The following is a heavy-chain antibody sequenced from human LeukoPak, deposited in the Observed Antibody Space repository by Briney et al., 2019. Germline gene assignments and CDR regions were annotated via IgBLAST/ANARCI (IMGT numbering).Heavy chain of an antibody. CDR1: GYTFPSYY. CDR3: ARACSRGY. J-gene: IGHJ4*02. D-gene: IGHD6-13*01. CDR2: INPSGGST. V-gene: IGHV1-46*01. Sequence: ASVKVSCKASGYTFPSYYMHWVRQAPGQGLEWMGIINPSGGSTSYAQKFQRRVTMTRDMSTSTVYMELSSLRSEDTAVYYCARACSRGYWGQGTLVTVSS.